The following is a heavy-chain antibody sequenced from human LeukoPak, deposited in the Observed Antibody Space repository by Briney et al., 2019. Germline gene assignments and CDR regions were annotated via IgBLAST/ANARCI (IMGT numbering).Heavy chain of an antibody. CDR1: GFILSSYA. Sequence: GGSLRLSCAASGFILSSYAMSWVRPAPGKGLEWVSSISGTGDSTYSADSVKGRFTISRDNSKNTLYLQMNSLRAEDTAVYYCANNRGSSWSGFDYWGQGTLVTVSS. V-gene: IGHV3-23*01. CDR3: ANNRGSSWSGFDY. J-gene: IGHJ4*02. D-gene: IGHD6-13*01. CDR2: ISGTGDST.